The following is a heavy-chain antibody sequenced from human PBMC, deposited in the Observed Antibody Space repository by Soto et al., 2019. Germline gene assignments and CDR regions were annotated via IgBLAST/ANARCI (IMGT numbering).Heavy chain of an antibody. CDR2: IYYSGST. CDR3: ARGIVLMVYEPYNWFDP. CDR1: GGSISSSSYY. D-gene: IGHD2-8*01. V-gene: IGHV4-39*01. J-gene: IGHJ5*02. Sequence: QLQLQESGPGLVKPSETLSLTCTVSGGSISSSSYYWGWIRQPPGKGLEWIGSIYYSGSTYYNPSLKSRATISVDTSKNQFSLKLSSVTAADTAVYYCARGIVLMVYEPYNWFDPWGQGTLVTVSS.